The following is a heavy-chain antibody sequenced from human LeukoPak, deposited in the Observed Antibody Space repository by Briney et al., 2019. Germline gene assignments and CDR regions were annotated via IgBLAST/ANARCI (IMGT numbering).Heavy chain of an antibody. CDR2: ISSSSSYI. CDR3: ARDGGSGYSGYDLLDY. Sequence: GGSLRLSCAASGFTFSSYSMNWVRQAPGKGLEWVSSISSSSSYIYYADSVKGRFTISRDNAKNSLYLQMNSLRAEDTAVYYCARDGGSGYSGYDLLDYWGQGTLVTVSS. J-gene: IGHJ4*02. D-gene: IGHD5-12*01. CDR1: GFTFSSYS. V-gene: IGHV3-21*01.